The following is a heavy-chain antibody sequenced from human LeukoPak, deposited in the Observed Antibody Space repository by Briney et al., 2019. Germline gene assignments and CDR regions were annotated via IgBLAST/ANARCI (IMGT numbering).Heavy chain of an antibody. Sequence: GGSLRLSCAGSGFTFSRYSMNWSRQAPGKGLERVSSISSRSTNIFYADSVKGRFTISRDNAKNSLYLQMNSLGAEDTAVYYCARDAQWLVPEGYFYYMDVWGQGTLVTVSS. V-gene: IGHV3-21*01. J-gene: IGHJ6*03. CDR2: ISSRSTNI. D-gene: IGHD6-19*01. CDR3: ARDAQWLVPEGYFYYMDV. CDR1: GFTFSRYS.